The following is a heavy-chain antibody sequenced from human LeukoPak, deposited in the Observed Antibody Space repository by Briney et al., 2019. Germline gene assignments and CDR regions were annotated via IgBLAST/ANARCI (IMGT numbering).Heavy chain of an antibody. CDR1: GGTFSSYT. D-gene: IGHD5-18*01. CDR2: INPNSGGT. CDR3: ATSSEGGYSYGSDIDY. Sequence: ASVKVSCKASGGTFSSYTISWVRQAPGQGLECMGRINPNSGGTNYAQKFQGRVTMTRDTSISTAYMELSRLRSDDTAVYYCATSSEGGYSYGSDIDYWGQGTLVTVSS. J-gene: IGHJ4*02. V-gene: IGHV1-2*06.